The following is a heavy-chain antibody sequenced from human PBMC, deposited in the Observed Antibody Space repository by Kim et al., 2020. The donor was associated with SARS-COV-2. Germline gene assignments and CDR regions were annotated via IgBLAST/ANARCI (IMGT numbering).Heavy chain of an antibody. CDR3: ARVLVYDYVWGSSPYYYGMDV. CDR1: GFTFSSYS. Sequence: GGSLRLSCAASGFTFSSYSMNWVRQAPGKGLEWVSYISSSSSTIYYADAVKGRFTISRDNAKNSLYLQMNSLRDEDTAVYYCARVLVYDYVWGSSPYYYGMDVWGQGTTVTVSS. V-gene: IGHV3-48*02. J-gene: IGHJ6*02. D-gene: IGHD3-16*01. CDR2: ISSSSSTI.